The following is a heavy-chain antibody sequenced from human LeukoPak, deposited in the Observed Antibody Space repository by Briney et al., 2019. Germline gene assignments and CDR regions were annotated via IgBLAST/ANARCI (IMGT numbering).Heavy chain of an antibody. D-gene: IGHD2-15*01. CDR3: ARWRVVAASNWFDP. CDR1: GFTFSSYA. CDR2: IKQDGSEK. J-gene: IGHJ5*02. V-gene: IGHV3-7*01. Sequence: PGGSLRLSCAASGFTFSSYAMSWVRQAPGKGLEWVANIKQDGSEKYYVDSVKGRFTISRDNAKNSLYLQMNSLRAEDTAVYYCARWRVVAASNWFDPWGQGTLVTVSS.